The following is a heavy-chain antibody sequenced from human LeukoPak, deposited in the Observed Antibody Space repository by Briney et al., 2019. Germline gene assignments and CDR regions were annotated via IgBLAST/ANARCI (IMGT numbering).Heavy chain of an antibody. CDR3: ARINFNYYDSSGYYIPPYFDY. CDR1: GFTVSSNY. J-gene: IGHJ4*02. Sequence: GGSLRLSCAASGFTVSSNYMSWVRQAPGKGLEWVSVIYSGGSTYYADSVKGRFTISRDNSKNTLYLQMNSLRAEDTAVYYCARINFNYYDSSGYYIPPYFDYRGQGTLVTVSS. CDR2: IYSGGST. V-gene: IGHV3-66*01. D-gene: IGHD3-22*01.